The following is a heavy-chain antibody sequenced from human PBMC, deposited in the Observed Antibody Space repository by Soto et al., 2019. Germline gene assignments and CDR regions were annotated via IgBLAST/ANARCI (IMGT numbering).Heavy chain of an antibody. Sequence: GGSLRLSCAASGFTFDDYAMHWVRQAPGKVLEWVSGISWNSDNIVYAESVKGRFTISRDNAKNSLYLQMNSLRAEDTALYYCAKDLYSNYGDAFDIWGQGTMVTVSS. CDR2: ISWNSDNI. J-gene: IGHJ3*02. CDR3: AKDLYSNYGDAFDI. CDR1: GFTFDDYA. D-gene: IGHD4-4*01. V-gene: IGHV3-9*01.